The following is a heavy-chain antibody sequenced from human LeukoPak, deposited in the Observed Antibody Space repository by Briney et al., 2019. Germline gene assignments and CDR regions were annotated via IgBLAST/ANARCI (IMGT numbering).Heavy chain of an antibody. Sequence: KPSETLSLTCTVSGGSISSYYWSWIRQPAGKGLEWIGYIYYSGSANYNPSLKSRVTISVDTSKNQFSLKLSSVTAADTAVYYCARSPVEQLGLYYYYYMDVWGKGTTVTVSS. J-gene: IGHJ6*03. CDR3: ARSPVEQLGLYYYYYMDV. D-gene: IGHD6-6*01. CDR2: IYYSGSA. CDR1: GGSISSYY. V-gene: IGHV4-59*01.